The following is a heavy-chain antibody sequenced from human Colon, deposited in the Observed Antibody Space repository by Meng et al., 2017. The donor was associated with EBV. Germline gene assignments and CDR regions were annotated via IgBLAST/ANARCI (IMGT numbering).Heavy chain of an antibody. D-gene: IGHD4/OR15-4a*01. CDR3: ARRDYGNYPLKSP. J-gene: IGHJ4*02. CDR1: GGSSSRNIW. Sequence: VQLQSRALRLWNSSCTFSLTLAVPGGSSSRNIWCVSVRRPPGKGLEWIGQIHNSVFSTYNPSLKSPVTMSVDKSRNQSSLTLRSVTAADTTVYYCARRDYGNYPLKSPWGPGALVTVSS. CDR2: IHNSVFS. V-gene: IGHV4-4*02.